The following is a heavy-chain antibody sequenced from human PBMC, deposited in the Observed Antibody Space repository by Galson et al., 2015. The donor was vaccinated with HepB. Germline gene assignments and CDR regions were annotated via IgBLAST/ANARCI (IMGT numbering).Heavy chain of an antibody. Sequence: SLRLSCAASGFTFSNAWMIWVRQAPGKGLEWVGRIKSKTDGGPTDYAAPVKGRFTISRDDSKNSPNLQMNSLKTEDTGVYYCTTYFGYSSSWIVNYQNYGMDVWGQGTTVTVSS. J-gene: IGHJ6*02. CDR1: GFTFSNAW. V-gene: IGHV3-15*01. CDR2: IKSKTDGGPT. D-gene: IGHD6-13*01. CDR3: TTYFGYSSSWIVNYQNYGMDV.